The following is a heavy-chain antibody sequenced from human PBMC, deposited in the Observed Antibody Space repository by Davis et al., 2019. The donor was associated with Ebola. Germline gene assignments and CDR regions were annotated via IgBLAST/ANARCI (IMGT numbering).Heavy chain of an antibody. CDR2: ISGSGGST. D-gene: IGHD6-13*01. CDR3: AKDPSSWYSYFDY. Sequence: GESLKISCAASGFTFSSYAMSWVRQAPGKGLEWVSAISGSGGSTYYADSVKGRFTISRDNSKNTLYLQMNSLRAEDTAVYYCAKDPSSWYSYFDYWGQGTLVTVSS. V-gene: IGHV3-23*01. CDR1: GFTFSSYA. J-gene: IGHJ4*02.